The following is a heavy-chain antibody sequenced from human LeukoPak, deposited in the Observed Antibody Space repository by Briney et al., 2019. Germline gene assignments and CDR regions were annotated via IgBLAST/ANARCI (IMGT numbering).Heavy chain of an antibody. Sequence: ASVKVSCKASGYRFTSYGISWVRQAPGQGLEWMGWISAYNGNTNYAQKLQGRITMTTDTSTSTAYMELRSLRSDDTAVYYCARGGDGDILTGLVFDYWGQGTLVTVSS. CDR1: GYRFTSYG. V-gene: IGHV1-18*01. J-gene: IGHJ4*02. CDR3: ARGGDGDILTGLVFDY. D-gene: IGHD3-9*01. CDR2: ISAYNGNT.